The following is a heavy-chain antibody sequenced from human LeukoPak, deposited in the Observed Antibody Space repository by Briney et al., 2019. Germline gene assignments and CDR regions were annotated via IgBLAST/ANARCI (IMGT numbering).Heavy chain of an antibody. D-gene: IGHD1-26*01. Sequence: GASVTVSCKASGYTFTGYYMHWVRQAPGQGLEWMGWINPNSGGTNYAQNFQGRVTLTRDTSITTAYMELSSLRSDDTAVYYCARALTLYSGSYYPQDVWGKGTTVTVSS. CDR3: ARALTLYSGSYYPQDV. CDR1: GYTFTGYY. CDR2: INPNSGGT. J-gene: IGHJ6*04. V-gene: IGHV1-2*02.